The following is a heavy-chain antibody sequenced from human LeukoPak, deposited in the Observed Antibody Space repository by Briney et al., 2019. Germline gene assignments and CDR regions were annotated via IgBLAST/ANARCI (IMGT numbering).Heavy chain of an antibody. CDR2: IYYSGST. D-gene: IGHD1-26*01. J-gene: IGHJ4*02. Sequence: SETLSLTCTVSGVSISSSYWSWIRQPPGKGLEWIGYIYYSGSTNYNPSLKSRVTMSVDTSKNQFSLKLSSVTAADTAVYYCARPPVGATRRDYFDYWGQGTLVTVSS. CDR1: GVSISSSY. CDR3: ARPPVGATRRDYFDY. V-gene: IGHV4-59*01.